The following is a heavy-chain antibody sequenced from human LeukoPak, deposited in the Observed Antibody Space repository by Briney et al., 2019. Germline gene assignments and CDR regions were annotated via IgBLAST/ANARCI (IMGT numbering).Heavy chain of an antibody. CDR3: ARERLNSSSWYHWFDP. CDR2: ISYDGSNK. V-gene: IGHV3-30*04. D-gene: IGHD6-13*01. CDR1: GFTFNSYA. J-gene: IGHJ5*02. Sequence: GGSLRLSCAASGFTFNSYAMHWVRQAPGKGLEWVAVISYDGSNKYYADSVKGRLTISRDNSKNTLYLQMNSLRAEDTAVYYCARERLNSSSWYHWFDPWGQGTLVTVSS.